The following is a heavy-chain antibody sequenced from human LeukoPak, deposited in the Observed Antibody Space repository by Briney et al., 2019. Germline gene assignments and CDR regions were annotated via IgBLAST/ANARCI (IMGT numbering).Heavy chain of an antibody. CDR2: ISGSSSTI. CDR1: GFTFSSYS. V-gene: IGHV3-48*02. D-gene: IGHD3-3*01. Sequence: GGSLRLSCAASGFTFSSYSMNWVRQAPGKGLEWVSYISGSSSTIYYADSVKGRFTISRDNAKNSLYLQMNSLRDEDTAVYYCARDGGNYDFWSGCYYYGMDVWGQGTTVTVSS. J-gene: IGHJ6*02. CDR3: ARDGGNYDFWSGCYYYGMDV.